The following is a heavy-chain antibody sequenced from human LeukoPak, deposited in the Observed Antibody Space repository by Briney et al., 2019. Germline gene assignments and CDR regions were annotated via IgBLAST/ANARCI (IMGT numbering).Heavy chain of an antibody. CDR1: GFTFSSYG. V-gene: IGHV3-23*01. Sequence: GGSLRLSCAASGFTFSSYGMSWVRQAPGKGLEWVSAITGNGANTFYADSVKGRFTISRDDSKNTMYLQMNSLRAEDTALYYCARDRSGSYPNWFDPWGQGTLVTVSS. CDR2: ITGNGANT. CDR3: ARDRSGSYPNWFDP. J-gene: IGHJ5*02. D-gene: IGHD3-10*01.